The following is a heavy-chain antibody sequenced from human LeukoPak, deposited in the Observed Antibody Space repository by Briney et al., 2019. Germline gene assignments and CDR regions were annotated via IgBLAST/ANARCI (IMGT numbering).Heavy chain of an antibody. Sequence: SVKVSCKASGGTFSSYAISWVRQAPGQGLEWMGGIIPIFGTAIYAQKFQGRVTITADESTSTAYMELSSLRSEDTAVYYCARWYTMVRGQQGSWFDPWGQGTLVTVSS. CDR3: ARWYTMVRGQQGSWFDP. CDR1: GGTFSSYA. D-gene: IGHD3-10*01. V-gene: IGHV1-69*01. CDR2: IIPIFGTA. J-gene: IGHJ5*02.